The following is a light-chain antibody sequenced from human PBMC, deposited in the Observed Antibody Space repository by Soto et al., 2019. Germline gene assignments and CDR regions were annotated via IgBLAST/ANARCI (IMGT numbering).Light chain of an antibody. CDR3: QQYGSSPLFS. CDR2: GVS. V-gene: IGKV3-20*01. J-gene: IGKJ3*01. CDR1: ESISGTF. Sequence: EIVLTQSPGTLSLSPGERATLSCRASESISGTFLAWYQQKPGQAPRLLLFGVSKRAAGIPDRFSGSGSGTDFTLTISRLEPEDFAVYYCQQYGSSPLFSFGPGTKVDVK.